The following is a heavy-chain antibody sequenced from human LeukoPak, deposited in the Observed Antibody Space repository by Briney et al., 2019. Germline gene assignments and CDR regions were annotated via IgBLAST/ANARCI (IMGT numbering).Heavy chain of an antibody. V-gene: IGHV4-59*08. D-gene: IGHD3-16*01. CDR1: GGSTSSDY. CDR3: ARLKLGAYFDL. CDR2: VYNSGDT. Sequence: PSETLSLTCTVSGGSTSSDYWSWIRQFPGKGLEWVGYVYNSGDTGKNPSLKSRVTILLDTSKNQCSLKLTSVSAADTAVYYCARLKLGAYFDLWGRGTLVTVSS. J-gene: IGHJ2*01.